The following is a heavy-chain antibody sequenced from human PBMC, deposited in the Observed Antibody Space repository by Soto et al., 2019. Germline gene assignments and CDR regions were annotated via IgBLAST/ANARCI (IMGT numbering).Heavy chain of an antibody. J-gene: IGHJ5*02. V-gene: IGHV3-66*01. CDR1: GFTVSSNY. Sequence: EVQLVESGGGLVQPGGSLRLSCAASGFTVSSNYMSWVRQAPGKGLEWVSVIYSGGSTYYADSVKGRFTVSRDNSKNTLYLQMNSLRADDTAVYYCARMGYSRVYSGWFDPWGQGTLVTVSS. CDR2: IYSGGST. CDR3: ARMGYSRVYSGWFDP. D-gene: IGHD3-22*01.